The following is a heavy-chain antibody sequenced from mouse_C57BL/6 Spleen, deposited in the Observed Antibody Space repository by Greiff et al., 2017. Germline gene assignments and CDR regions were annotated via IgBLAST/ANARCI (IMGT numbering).Heavy chain of an antibody. CDR2: IHPNSGST. V-gene: IGHV1-64*01. Sequence: QVQLKQPGAELVKPGASVKLSCKASGYTFTSYWMHWVKQRPGQGLEWIGMIHPNSGSTNYNEKFKSKATLTVDKSSSTAYMQLSSLTSEDSAVYYCARSIGEDYYGSSYHFDYWGQGTTLTVSS. CDR3: ARSIGEDYYGSSYHFDY. CDR1: GYTFTSYW. J-gene: IGHJ2*01. D-gene: IGHD1-1*01.